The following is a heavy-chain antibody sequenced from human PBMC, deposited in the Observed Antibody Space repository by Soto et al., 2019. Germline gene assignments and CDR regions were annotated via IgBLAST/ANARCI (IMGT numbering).Heavy chain of an antibody. CDR3: ASKSGSYALDY. CDR1: GGSFSGYY. Sequence: SETLSLTCAVYGGSFSGYYWSWIRQPPGKGLEWIGEINHSGGTNYNPSLKSRVTISVDTSKNQFSLKLSSVTAADTAVYYCASKSGSYALDYWGQGTLVTVSS. J-gene: IGHJ4*02. D-gene: IGHD1-26*01. V-gene: IGHV4-34*01. CDR2: INHSGGT.